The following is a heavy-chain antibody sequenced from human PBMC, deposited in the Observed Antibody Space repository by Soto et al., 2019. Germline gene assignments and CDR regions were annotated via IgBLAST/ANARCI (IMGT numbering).Heavy chain of an antibody. CDR2: IIPIFGTA. Sequence: GASVKVSCKASGCTFSSYAISCVRQAPGQVLEWMGGIIPIFGTANYAQKSQGRVTITADKSTSTAYMELSSLRSEDTAVYYCARGARDPSYYYDSSGYYFDYWGQGTLVTVSS. J-gene: IGHJ4*02. V-gene: IGHV1-69*06. CDR1: GCTFSSYA. CDR3: ARGARDPSYYYDSSGYYFDY. D-gene: IGHD3-22*01.